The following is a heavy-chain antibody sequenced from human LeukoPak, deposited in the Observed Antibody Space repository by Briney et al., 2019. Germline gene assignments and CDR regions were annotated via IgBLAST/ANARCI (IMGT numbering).Heavy chain of an antibody. CDR2: IIPILGIA. CDR1: GGTFSSYA. V-gene: IGHV1-69*04. Sequence: ASVKVSCKASGGTFSSYAISWVRQAPGQGLEWMGRIIPILGIANYAQKFQGRVTTTADKSTSTAYMELSSLRSEDTAVYYCARPFGYCSSTSCYANYYYYGMDVWGQGTTVTVSS. CDR3: ARPFGYCSSTSCYANYYYYGMDV. D-gene: IGHD2-2*03. J-gene: IGHJ6*02.